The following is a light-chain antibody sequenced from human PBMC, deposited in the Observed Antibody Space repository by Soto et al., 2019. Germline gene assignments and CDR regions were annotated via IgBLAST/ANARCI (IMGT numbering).Light chain of an antibody. CDR3: CSYAGTNTFV. Sequence: QSALTQPASVSGSPGQSITISCTGTSSDVGSYNLVSWYQQHPGKAPKLMIYEGNKRPSGVSNRFAGSKSANTASLTISGLQTEDAADYYCCSYAGTNTFVFGAGTQLTVL. CDR1: SSDVGSYNL. J-gene: IGLJ7*01. CDR2: EGN. V-gene: IGLV2-23*01.